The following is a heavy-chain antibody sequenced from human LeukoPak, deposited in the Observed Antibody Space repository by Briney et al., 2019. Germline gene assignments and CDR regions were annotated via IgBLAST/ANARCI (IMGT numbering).Heavy chain of an antibody. CDR3: SRKGYSVLHDAFDI. Sequence: ASVKVSCKASGYTFTGYYMHWVRQAPGQGLEWMGWINPNSGDTNYAQKFQGRVTMTRDTSISTAYMELSRLRSDDTAVYYCSRKGYSVLHDAFDIWGQGTMVTVSS. CDR2: INPNSGDT. D-gene: IGHD6-13*01. V-gene: IGHV1-2*02. CDR1: GYTFTGYY. J-gene: IGHJ3*02.